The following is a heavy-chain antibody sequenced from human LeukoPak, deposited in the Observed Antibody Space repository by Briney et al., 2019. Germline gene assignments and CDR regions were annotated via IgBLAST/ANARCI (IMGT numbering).Heavy chain of an antibody. CDR2: IYPDDSDT. V-gene: IGHV5-51*01. D-gene: IGHD4-23*01. CDR3: ATPNPAYGGNSLGY. Sequence: GESLKISCKGSGYSLTTYWIGWVRQMPGKGLEWMGIIYPDDSDTRYSPSFQGQVTISVDRSISTAYLQWSSLKASDTAMYYCATPNPAYGGNSLGYWGQGTLVTVSS. CDR1: GYSLTTYW. J-gene: IGHJ4*02.